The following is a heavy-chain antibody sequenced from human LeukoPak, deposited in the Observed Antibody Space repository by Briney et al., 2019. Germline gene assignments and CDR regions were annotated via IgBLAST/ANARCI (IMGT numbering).Heavy chain of an antibody. V-gene: IGHV3-23*01. J-gene: IGHJ4*02. CDR3: ARTSMVRGVINPFDY. D-gene: IGHD3-10*01. CDR1: GFTFSSYG. CDR2: ISGSGGST. Sequence: GGSLRLSCAASGFTFSSYGMHWVRQAPGKGLEWVSAISGSGGSTYYADSVKGRFTISRDNSKNTLYLQMNSLRAEDTAVYYCARTSMVRGVINPFDYWGQGTLVTVSS.